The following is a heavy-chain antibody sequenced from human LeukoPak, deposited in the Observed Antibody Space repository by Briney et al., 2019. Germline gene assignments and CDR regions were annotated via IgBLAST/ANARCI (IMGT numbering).Heavy chain of an antibody. CDR3: AIMHPYYDGNGYWVQ. CDR2: IDTSGGST. D-gene: IGHD3-22*01. CDR1: GFTFSSYA. V-gene: IGHV3-23*01. J-gene: IGHJ4*02. Sequence: PGESLRVSCAASGFTFSSYAMSWVRQAPGKGLEWVSGIDTSGGSTAYADSVKGRFTISRDNPRNTLYMQMNSLRAEDTALYYCAIMHPYYDGNGYWVQWGQGTLVTVSS.